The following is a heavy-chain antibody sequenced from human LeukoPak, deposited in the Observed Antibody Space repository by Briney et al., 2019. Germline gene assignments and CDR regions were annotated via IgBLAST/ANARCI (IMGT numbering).Heavy chain of an antibody. Sequence: GGSLRPSCAASGFTFSSYAMSWVRQAPGKGLEWVSTISGSGASTYYADSVQGRFTISRDNSKNTLYLQMNNLRAEDTAVYYCAKDGPQKYFDYYSSDYWGQGTLVTVSS. V-gene: IGHV3-23*01. CDR2: ISGSGAST. D-gene: IGHD3-9*01. CDR3: AKDGPQKYFDYYSSDY. CDR1: GFTFSSYA. J-gene: IGHJ4*02.